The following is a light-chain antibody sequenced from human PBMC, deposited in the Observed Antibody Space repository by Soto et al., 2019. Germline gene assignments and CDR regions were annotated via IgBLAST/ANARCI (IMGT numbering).Light chain of an antibody. Sequence: QSALTQPASVSGSPGQSITISCTGSSSDVGGYDYVSWYQQHPGKAPKLMIYEVTYRPSGVSNRFSGSKSGNTASLTISGLQAEDEAEYYCSSYSSSNNRVFGTGTKVTVL. J-gene: IGLJ1*01. V-gene: IGLV2-14*01. CDR3: SSYSSSNNRV. CDR2: EVT. CDR1: SSDVGGYDY.